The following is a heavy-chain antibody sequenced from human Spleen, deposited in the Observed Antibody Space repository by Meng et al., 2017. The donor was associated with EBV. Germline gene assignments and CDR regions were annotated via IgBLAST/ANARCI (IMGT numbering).Heavy chain of an antibody. CDR1: GVSNTSNW. V-gene: IGHV4-4*02. CDR2: IFHSENT. Sequence: SEPEPVKPSGTLSLTCAVSGVSNTSNWWSWVRQPQGKGLEWIGEIFHSENTNYNPSLKSRVALSVDKSKTQITLNLNSVTDADTALYYCARGSSGYFSIDLWGQGTLVTVSS. CDR3: ARGSSGYFSIDL. D-gene: IGHD3-22*01. J-gene: IGHJ5*02.